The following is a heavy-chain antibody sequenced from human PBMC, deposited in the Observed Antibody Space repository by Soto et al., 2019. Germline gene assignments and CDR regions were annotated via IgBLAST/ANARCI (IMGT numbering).Heavy chain of an antibody. V-gene: IGHV4-61*01. D-gene: IGHD2-8*01. CDR1: GCSVSSVSFY. J-gene: IGHJ5*02. CDR2: INKIERT. CDR3: ERVMADPLHASARFDT. Sequence: SETLSLTCTVSGCSVSSVSFYWGWMGQGPGKGLELIAYINKIERTDYNQSLKSRVTISVDTSKNQFSLKLSSVTAADTDVSYRERVMADPLHASARFDTWGQGTLVTVSS.